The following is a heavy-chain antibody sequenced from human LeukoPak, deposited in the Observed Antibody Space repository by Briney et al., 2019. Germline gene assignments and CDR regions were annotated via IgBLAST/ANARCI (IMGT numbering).Heavy chain of an antibody. J-gene: IGHJ4*02. Sequence: GGSLRLSCAASGFTFSSSPMSWVRQALGKGLEWVSAISGTGGSIYYADSVKGRFTISRGNSKNTLYLHMNSLRVEDTATYYCAKDRDDSSGYYHDYWGQGTLVTVSS. CDR3: AKDRDDSSGYYHDY. CDR2: ISGTGGSI. CDR1: GFTFSSSP. D-gene: IGHD3-22*01. V-gene: IGHV3-23*01.